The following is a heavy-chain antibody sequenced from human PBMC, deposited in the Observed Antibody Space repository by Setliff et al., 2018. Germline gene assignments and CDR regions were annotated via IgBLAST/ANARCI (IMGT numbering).Heavy chain of an antibody. CDR1: GYTFGAHY. J-gene: IGHJ4*02. D-gene: IGHD2-15*01. CDR3: ARGRIGSTWTGDY. Sequence: ASVKVSCKASGYTFGAHYMHWVRQAPGQGPEWMGWINLHSGGTNYAQKFQDRVTMTSDTSITTAYMELSSLTSDDRAIYYCARGRIGSTWTGDYWGQGTLVTVSS. CDR2: INLHSGGT. V-gene: IGHV1-2*02.